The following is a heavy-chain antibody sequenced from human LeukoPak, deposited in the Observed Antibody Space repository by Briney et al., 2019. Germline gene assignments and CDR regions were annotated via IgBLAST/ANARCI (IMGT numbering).Heavy chain of an antibody. CDR2: IYYSGST. Sequence: SETLSLTCTVSGGSISSYYWSWIRQPRGKGLEWIGYIYYSGSTNYNPSLKSRVTISVDTSKNQFSLKLSSVTAADTAVYYCASYSYYYDSSGYFDYWGQGTLVTVSS. CDR3: ASYSYYYDSSGYFDY. V-gene: IGHV4-59*01. J-gene: IGHJ4*02. CDR1: GGSISSYY. D-gene: IGHD3-22*01.